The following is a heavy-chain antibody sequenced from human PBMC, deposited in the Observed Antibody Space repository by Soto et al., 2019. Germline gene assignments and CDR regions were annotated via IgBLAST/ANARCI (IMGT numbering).Heavy chain of an antibody. J-gene: IGHJ4*02. CDR3: AKDPDISGWYQADLHY. V-gene: IGHV3-23*01. CDR2: ISKNGGSI. CDR1: GFTFSSYA. Sequence: PGGSLRLSCAASGFTFSSYAMSWVRQAPGKGLAWVSTISKNGGSIDSADSVKGRFTISRDNSKNTMYLQMNSLRAEDTAVYYCAKDPDISGWYQADLHYWGQGTLVTVSS. D-gene: IGHD6-19*01.